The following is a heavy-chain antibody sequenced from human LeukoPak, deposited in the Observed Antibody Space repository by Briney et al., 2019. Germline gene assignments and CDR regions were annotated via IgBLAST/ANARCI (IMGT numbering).Heavy chain of an antibody. J-gene: IGHJ4*02. V-gene: IGHV4-4*02. CDR1: GGSISSSNW. CDR2: INHSGST. D-gene: IGHD3-16*01. CDR3: ARGLRGRRPDY. Sequence: PSGTLSLTCAVSGGSISSSNWWSWIRQPPGKGLEWIGEINHSGSTNYNPSLKSRVTISVDTSKNQFSLKLSSVTAADTAVYYCARGLRGRRPDYWGQGTLVTVSS.